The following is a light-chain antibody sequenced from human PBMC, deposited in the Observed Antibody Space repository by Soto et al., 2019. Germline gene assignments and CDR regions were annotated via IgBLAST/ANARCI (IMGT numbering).Light chain of an antibody. CDR1: SSDVGSYNL. Sequence: QSVLTQPASVYGSPGQSITISCTGTSSDVGSYNLVSWYQQHPGKAPKLMIYEGSKRPSGVSNRFSGSKSGNTASLTISGLQGEDEAYYYCGSYAGSSTLYVFGTGTKLTVL. V-gene: IGLV2-23*01. CDR3: GSYAGSSTLYV. J-gene: IGLJ1*01. CDR2: EGS.